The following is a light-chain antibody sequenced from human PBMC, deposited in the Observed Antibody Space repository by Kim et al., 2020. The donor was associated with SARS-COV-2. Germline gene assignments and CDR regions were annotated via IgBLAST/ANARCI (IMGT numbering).Light chain of an antibody. J-gene: IGKJ4*01. Sequence: ATINCKSSQNLLYSPNNKNYLAWYQQKPGQSPRLLIYWASTRESGVPDRFSGSGSGIDFTLTISSLQAEDVAVYYCQQYYTIPKTFGGGTKVDIK. CDR3: QQYYTIPKT. CDR1: QNLLYSPNNKNY. V-gene: IGKV4-1*01. CDR2: WAS.